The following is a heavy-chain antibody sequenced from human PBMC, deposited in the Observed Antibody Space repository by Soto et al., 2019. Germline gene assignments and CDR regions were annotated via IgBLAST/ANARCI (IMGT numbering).Heavy chain of an antibody. Sequence: PSETLSLTCAVYGGSFSGYYWSWIRQPPGKGLEWIGEINHSGSTNYNPSLKSRVTISVDTSKNQFSLKLSSVTAADTAVYYCARVSSSSWYYYYYYGMDVWGQGTTVTVSS. J-gene: IGHJ6*02. D-gene: IGHD6-13*01. CDR2: INHSGST. CDR3: ARVSSSSWYYYYYYGMDV. V-gene: IGHV4-34*01. CDR1: GGSFSGYY.